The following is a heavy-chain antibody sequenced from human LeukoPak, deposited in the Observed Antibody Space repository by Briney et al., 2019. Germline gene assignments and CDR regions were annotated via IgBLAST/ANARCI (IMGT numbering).Heavy chain of an antibody. CDR3: ASAAAGYYYYYGMDV. D-gene: IGHD6-13*01. CDR1: GFTFSSYS. J-gene: IGHJ6*02. Sequence: GGPLRLSCAASGFTFSSYSMNWVRQAPGKGLEWVSSISSSSSYIYYADSVKGRFTISRDNAKNSLYLQMNSLRAEDTAVYYCASAAAGYYYYYGMDVWGQGTTVTVSS. CDR2: ISSSSSYI. V-gene: IGHV3-21*01.